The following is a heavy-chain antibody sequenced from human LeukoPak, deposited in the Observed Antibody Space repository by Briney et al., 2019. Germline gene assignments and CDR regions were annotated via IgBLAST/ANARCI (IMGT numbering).Heavy chain of an antibody. Sequence: GGSLRLSCAASGFTFSRHGMHWVRQAPGKGLEWVAVISYDGGNKYYADSVKGRFTISRDNSKNTLYLQMNSLRAEDTAVYYCAKVTYSSGWPYFDYWGQGTLVTVSS. J-gene: IGHJ4*02. CDR2: ISYDGGNK. V-gene: IGHV3-30*18. D-gene: IGHD6-19*01. CDR3: AKVTYSSGWPYFDY. CDR1: GFTFSRHG.